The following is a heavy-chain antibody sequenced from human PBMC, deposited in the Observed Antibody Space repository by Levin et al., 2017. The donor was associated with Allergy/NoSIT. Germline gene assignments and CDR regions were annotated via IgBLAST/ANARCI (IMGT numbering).Heavy chain of an antibody. Sequence: GESLKISCAASGFTFSYYYMSWIRQAPGKGLEWVSYISDNGNIINYADAVKGRFTISRDNANNSLYLQMNGLRAEDTAVYYCAYSDWYPTSFDTWCHGSLLTVSS. CDR1: GFTFSYYY. D-gene: IGHD6-19*01. CDR3: AYSDWYPTSFDT. CDR2: ISDNGNII. J-gene: IGHJ1*01. V-gene: IGHV3-11*01.